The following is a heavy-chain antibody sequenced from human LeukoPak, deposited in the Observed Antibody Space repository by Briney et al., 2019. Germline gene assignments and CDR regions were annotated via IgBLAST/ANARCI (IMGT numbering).Heavy chain of an antibody. CDR1: GDSISSNSS. Sequence: SRTLSLTCAIFGDSISSNSSWNWIRQSPLRGLEWLGRTYYRSKWYNDYVVSVKSRININPDTSKNQFSLQLNSVTPEDTAVYYCARGGQGDGYSADEAFDIWGQGTMVTVS. D-gene: IGHD5-18*01. J-gene: IGHJ3*02. CDR2: TYYRSKWYN. V-gene: IGHV6-1*01. CDR3: ARGGQGDGYSADEAFDI.